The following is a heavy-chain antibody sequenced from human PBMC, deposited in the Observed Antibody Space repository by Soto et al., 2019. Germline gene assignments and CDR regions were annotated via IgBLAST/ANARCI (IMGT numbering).Heavy chain of an antibody. J-gene: IGHJ4*02. CDR1: GFNFANYA. V-gene: IGHV3-9*01. CDR3: VSYHDEDFGYDLDYFDY. D-gene: IGHD5-12*01. CDR2: ISWVSGKI. Sequence: SLRLSCAASGFNFANYAMHWVRRIPGKGLEWVAGISWVSGKICYADSVKGRFSISRDNAKISLYLQMNSLRVEDTSFYYCVSYHDEDFGYDLDYFDYWGQGTLVTVSS.